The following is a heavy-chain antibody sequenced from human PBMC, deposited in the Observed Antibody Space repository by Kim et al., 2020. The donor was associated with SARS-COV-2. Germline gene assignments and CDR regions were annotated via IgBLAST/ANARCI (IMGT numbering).Heavy chain of an antibody. CDR1: GFTFNSHA. J-gene: IGHJ3*02. Sequence: GGSLRLSCVASGFTFNSHAMSWVRQAPGKGLERVSTISGTDDRTWYAESVKGRFTISRDNSKKTLYVQMNSLRVDDTPLYSCARRNLPRGAFDIWDQGTMVTLYS. V-gene: IGHV3-23*01. CDR3: ARRNLPRGAFDI. CDR2: ISGTDDRT. D-gene: IGHD3-10*01.